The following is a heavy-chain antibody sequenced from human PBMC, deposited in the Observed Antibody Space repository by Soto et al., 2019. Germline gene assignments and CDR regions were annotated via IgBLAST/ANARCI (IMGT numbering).Heavy chain of an antibody. Sequence: SGPTLVKPTQTLTLTCTFSGFSLSTSGMCVSWIRQPPGKALEWLARIDWDDDKYYSTSLKTRLTISKDTSKNQVVLTMTNMDPVDTATYYCARIKPRGWSRAGAFDIWGQGTMVTVSS. CDR3: ARIKPRGWSRAGAFDI. J-gene: IGHJ3*02. CDR1: GFSLSTSGMC. D-gene: IGHD6-19*01. CDR2: IDWDDDK. V-gene: IGHV2-70*11.